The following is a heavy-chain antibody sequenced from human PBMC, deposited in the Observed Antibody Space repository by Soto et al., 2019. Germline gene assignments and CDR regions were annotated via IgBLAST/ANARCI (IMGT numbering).Heavy chain of an antibody. D-gene: IGHD6-13*01. Sequence: QVQLQESGPGLVKPSDTLSLTCTISDYSINSPNWWGWIRQPPGKGLQWIGSVYYSGATYYNPSLKGRVTMAVDTLKNRFSLTLRSLTAMDTAVYYCAELRGSSFFEHWGRGALVTVSS. CDR1: DYSINSPNW. J-gene: IGHJ4*02. CDR3: AELRGSSFFEH. CDR2: VYYSGAT. V-gene: IGHV4-28*01.